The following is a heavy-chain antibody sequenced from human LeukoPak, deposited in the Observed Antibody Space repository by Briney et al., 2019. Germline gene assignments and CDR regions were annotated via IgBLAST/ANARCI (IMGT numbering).Heavy chain of an antibody. CDR1: GFTFDDYV. J-gene: IGHJ4*02. Sequence: GRSLRLSCAASGFTFDDYVMHWVRQAPGKGLDWVAVISYDGNKEYYADSVKGRFTISRDNAKNSLYLQMNSLRAEDTAVYYCARGGSVAATLGYWGQGTLVTVSS. CDR2: ISYDGNKE. V-gene: IGHV3-30*03. D-gene: IGHD6-19*01. CDR3: ARGGSVAATLGY.